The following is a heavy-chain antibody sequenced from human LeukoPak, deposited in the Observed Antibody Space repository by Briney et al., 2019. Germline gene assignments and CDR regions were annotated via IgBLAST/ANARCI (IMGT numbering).Heavy chain of an antibody. J-gene: IGHJ3*02. V-gene: IGHV4-59*01. D-gene: IGHD3-16*01. Sequence: SETLSLTCTVSGSSISSYYWSWIRQPPGKGLEWIGYIYYSGSTNYNPSLKSRVTISVDTSKNQFSLKLSSVTAADTAVYYCARDPGGGDDAFDIWGQGTMVTVSS. CDR1: GSSISSYY. CDR2: IYYSGST. CDR3: ARDPGGGDDAFDI.